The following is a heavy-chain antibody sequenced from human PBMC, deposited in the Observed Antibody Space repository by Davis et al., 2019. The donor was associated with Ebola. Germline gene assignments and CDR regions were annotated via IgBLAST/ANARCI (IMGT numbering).Heavy chain of an antibody. Sequence: GESLKISCAASGFTFSSYTMNWVRQAPGKGLEWVSSISSSSSTINYADSVKGRFTISRDNSKNTLYLQMNNLRAEDTAVYYCARTAWYDFWSGYPHYFDYWGQGTLVTVSS. CDR3: ARTAWYDFWSGYPHYFDY. CDR2: ISSSSSTI. CDR1: GFTFSSYT. D-gene: IGHD3-3*01. J-gene: IGHJ4*02. V-gene: IGHV3-48*01.